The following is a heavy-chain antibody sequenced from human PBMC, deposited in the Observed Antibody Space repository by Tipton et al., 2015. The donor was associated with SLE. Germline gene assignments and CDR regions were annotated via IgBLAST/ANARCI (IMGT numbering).Heavy chain of an antibody. CDR2: IYTSGST. CDR3: AREGGYSNYEGRFQH. CDR1: GGSISSGSYY. D-gene: IGHD4-11*01. Sequence: TLSLTCTVSGGSISSGSYYWSWIRQPAGKGLEWIGRIYTSGSTNYNPSLKSRVTISVDTSKNQFSLKLSSVTAADTAVYYCAREGGYSNYEGRFQHWGQGTLVTVSS. J-gene: IGHJ1*01. V-gene: IGHV4-61*02.